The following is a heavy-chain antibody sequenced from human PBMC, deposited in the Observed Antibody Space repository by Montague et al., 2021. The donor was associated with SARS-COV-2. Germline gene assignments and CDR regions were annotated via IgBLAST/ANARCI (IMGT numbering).Heavy chain of an antibody. CDR3: ASRGAGWFGSNPERFGY. Sequence: SETLSLTCAVSGGSISSSNWWSWVRQPPGKGLEWIGEIYHSGSTKYKPSLKSRVTISVDKSKNQFSLKLSSVTAADTAVYYCASRGAGWFGSNPERFGYWGQGTLVTVSS. CDR1: GGSISSSNW. J-gene: IGHJ4*02. D-gene: IGHD3-10*01. CDR2: IYHSGST. V-gene: IGHV4-4*02.